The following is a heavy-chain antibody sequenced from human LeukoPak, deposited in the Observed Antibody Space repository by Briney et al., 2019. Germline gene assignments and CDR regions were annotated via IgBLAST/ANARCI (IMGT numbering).Heavy chain of an antibody. J-gene: IGHJ4*02. V-gene: IGHV3-23*01. D-gene: IGHD3-16*01. CDR3: AKDYNWGRY. CDR2: ISGRGDLS. CDR1: GFAFSGNG. Sequence: GGSLRLSCVGSGFAFSGNGIHWVRQAPGKGLEWVSQISGRGDLSLYADPVKGRFSVSRDNSKNTLYLQMNGLRVEDTAIYYCAKDYNWGRYWGQGTLVTVSS.